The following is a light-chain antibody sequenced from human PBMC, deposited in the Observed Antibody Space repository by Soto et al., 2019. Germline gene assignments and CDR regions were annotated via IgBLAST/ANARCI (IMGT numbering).Light chain of an antibody. CDR3: SSFISSSINWV. CDR1: SSDVGDNKY. Sequence: QSALTQPASVSGSPGQSITISCTETSSDVGDNKYVSWYQHHPGKAPRLMIYEVSNRPSGVSNRFSGSKSGNTASLTISGLQAEDEADYSCSSFISSSINWVFGGGTKLTVL. J-gene: IGLJ3*02. CDR2: EVS. V-gene: IGLV2-14*01.